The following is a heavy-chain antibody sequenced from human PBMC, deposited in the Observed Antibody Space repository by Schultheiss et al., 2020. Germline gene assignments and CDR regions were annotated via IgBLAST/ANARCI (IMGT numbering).Heavy chain of an antibody. V-gene: IGHV3-30*02. Sequence: GGSLRLSCAASGFTFSSYGMHWVRQAPGKGLEWVAVIWYDGSNKYYVDSVKGRFTISRDNSKNTLYLQMNSLRAEDTAVYYCAKDPMAAAAGTVYYYYYGMDVWGQGTTVTVSS. D-gene: IGHD6-13*01. CDR1: GFTFSSYG. CDR2: IWYDGSNK. CDR3: AKDPMAAAAGTVYYYYYGMDV. J-gene: IGHJ6*02.